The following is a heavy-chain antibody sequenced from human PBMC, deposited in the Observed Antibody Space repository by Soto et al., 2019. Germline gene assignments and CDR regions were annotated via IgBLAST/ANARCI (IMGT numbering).Heavy chain of an antibody. CDR2: IYYSGST. J-gene: IGHJ5*02. CDR1: GGSISSSSYY. CDR3: ARQIRDGYNKGWFDP. V-gene: IGHV4-39*01. Sequence: PSETLSLTCTVSGGSISSSSYYWGWIRQPPGKGLEWIGSIYYSGSTYYNPSLKSRVTISVDTSKNQFSLKLSSVTAADTAVYYCARQIRDGYNKGWFDPWGQGTLVTV. D-gene: IGHD5-12*01.